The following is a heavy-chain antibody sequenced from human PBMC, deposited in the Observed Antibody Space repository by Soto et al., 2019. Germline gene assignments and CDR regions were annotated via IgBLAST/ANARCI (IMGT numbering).Heavy chain of an antibody. V-gene: IGHV3-30*04. J-gene: IGHJ6*02. CDR3: ARADADFDWLLITHYYYYYYGMDV. CDR1: GFTFSSYA. CDR2: ISYDGSNK. D-gene: IGHD3-9*01. Sequence: PGVSLRLSCAASGFTFSSYAMHWVRQAPGKGLEWVAVISYDGSNKYYADSVKGRFTISRDNSKNTLYLQMNSLRAEDTAVYYCARADADFDWLLITHYYYYYYGMDVWGQGTTVTVSS.